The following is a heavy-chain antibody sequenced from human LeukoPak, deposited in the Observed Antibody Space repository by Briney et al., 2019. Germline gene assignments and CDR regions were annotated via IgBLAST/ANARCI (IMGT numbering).Heavy chain of an antibody. D-gene: IGHD3-22*01. CDR2: INPSGGST. CDR1: GYTFTSYY. V-gene: IGHV1-46*01. CDR3: ARAKVEIEGDY. J-gene: IGHJ4*02. Sequence: SGESLKISCKGSGYTFTSYYMHWVRQAPGQGLEWMGIINPSGGSTSYAQKFQGRVTMTRDTSTSTVYMELSSLRSEDTAVYYCARAKVEIEGDYWGQGTLVTVSS.